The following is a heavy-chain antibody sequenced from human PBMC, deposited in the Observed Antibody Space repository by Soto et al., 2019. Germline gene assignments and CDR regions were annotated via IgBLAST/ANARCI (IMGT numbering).Heavy chain of an antibody. CDR2: ISYDGSNK. CDR1: GFTFSSYG. Sequence: QVQLVESGGGVVQPGRSLRLSCAASGFTFSSYGMHWVRQAPGKGLEWVAVISYDGSNKYYADSVKGRFTISRDNSKNTLYLQMNSLRAEDTAVYYCAKDHYDSSGYSDYWGQGTLVTVSS. CDR3: AKDHYDSSGYSDY. V-gene: IGHV3-30*18. J-gene: IGHJ4*02. D-gene: IGHD3-22*01.